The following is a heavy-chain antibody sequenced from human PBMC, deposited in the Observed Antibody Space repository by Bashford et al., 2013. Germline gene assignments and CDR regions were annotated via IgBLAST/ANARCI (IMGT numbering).Heavy chain of an antibody. V-gene: IGHV1-8*01. CDR2: MNPNSGDT. CDR1: GYTFTTYD. D-gene: IGHD2-2*01. J-gene: IGHJ4*03. Sequence: ASVKVSCEASGYTFTTYDINWVRQATGQGLEWMGWMNPNSGDTGYPQKFQGRVTMTRNTSISTAYMELSSLRSEDTAVYYCASSSYCSSTSCYRQLVRFDYWGPRNPVTVSS. CDR3: ASSSYCSSTSCYRQLVRFDY.